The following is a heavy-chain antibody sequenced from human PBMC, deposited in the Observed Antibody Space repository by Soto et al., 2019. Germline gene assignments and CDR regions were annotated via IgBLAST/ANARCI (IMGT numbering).Heavy chain of an antibody. D-gene: IGHD5-12*01. CDR1: GFTFSSYA. V-gene: IGHV3-30-3*01. CDR2: ISYDGSNK. Sequence: PGGSLRLSCAASGFTFSSYAMHWVRQAPGKGLEWVAVISYDGSNKYCADSVKGRFTISRDNSKNTLYLQMNSLRAEDTAVYYCARERRGGYDFDYWGQGTLVTVSS. J-gene: IGHJ4*02. CDR3: ARERRGGYDFDY.